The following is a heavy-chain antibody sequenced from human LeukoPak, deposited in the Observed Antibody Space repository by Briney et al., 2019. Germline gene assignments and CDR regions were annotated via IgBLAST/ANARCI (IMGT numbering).Heavy chain of an antibody. CDR1: GYTFTGYY. D-gene: IGHD6-13*01. CDR2: INAGNGNT. CDR3: ARGIAAAGTSPLNWFDP. V-gene: IGHV1-3*03. J-gene: IGHJ5*02. Sequence: ASVKVSCKASGYTFTGYYLHWVRQAPGQRLEWMGWINAGNGNTKYSQEFQGRVTITRDTSASTAYMELSSLRSEDMAVYYCARGIAAAGTSPLNWFDPWGQGTLVTVSS.